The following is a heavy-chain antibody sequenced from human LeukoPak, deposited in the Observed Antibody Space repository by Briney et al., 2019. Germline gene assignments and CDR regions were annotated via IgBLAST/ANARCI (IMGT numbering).Heavy chain of an antibody. CDR3: ARDMAREAITMIRGVRRPRYNWFEP. J-gene: IGHJ5*02. V-gene: IGHV6-1*01. Sequence: SQTLSLTCAISGDSVSSNSAAWNWIRQSPSRGLEWLGRTYYRSKWYNDYAVSVKSRITINPDTSKNQFSLQLNSVTAVDTAVYYCARDMAREAITMIRGVRRPRYNWFEPWGQGTLVTVSS. D-gene: IGHD3-10*01. CDR2: TYYRSKWYN. CDR1: GDSVSSNSAA.